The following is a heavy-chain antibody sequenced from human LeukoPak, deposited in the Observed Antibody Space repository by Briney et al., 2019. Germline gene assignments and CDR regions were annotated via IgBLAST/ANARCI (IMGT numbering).Heavy chain of an antibody. CDR1: GGSFSGYY. D-gene: IGHD6-19*01. J-gene: IGHJ4*02. CDR3: ARGSAVADV. V-gene: IGHV4-34*01. Sequence: EALSLTCAVYGGSFSGYYWSWIRQPPGKGLEWIGEINHSGSTNYNPSLKSRVTISVDTSKNQFSLKLSSVTAADTAVYHCARGSAVADVWGQGTLVTVSS. CDR2: INHSGST.